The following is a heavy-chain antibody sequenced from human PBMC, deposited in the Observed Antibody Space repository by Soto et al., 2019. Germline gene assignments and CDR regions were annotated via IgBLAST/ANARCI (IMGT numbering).Heavy chain of an antibody. V-gene: IGHV3-15*01. CDR2: IKSKTDGGTT. J-gene: IGHJ4*02. CDR3: TTDLYYDFWSGHSILLX. Sequence: GFPRLSCAASGFTFSNAWMSWVRQAPGKGLELVVRIKSKTDGGTTDYAAPVKVRFTISRDDSKNTLYLQMNSLKTEDTAVYYCTTDLYYDFWSGHSILLXWGQGTLVTVSX. CDR1: GFTFSNAW. D-gene: IGHD3-3*01.